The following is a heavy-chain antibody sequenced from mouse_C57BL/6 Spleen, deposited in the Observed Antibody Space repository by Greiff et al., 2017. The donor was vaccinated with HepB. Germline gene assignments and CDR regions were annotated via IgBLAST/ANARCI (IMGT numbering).Heavy chain of an antibody. V-gene: IGHV5-17*01. CDR1: GFTFSDYG. Sequence: EVMLVESGGGLVKPGGSLKLSCAASGFTFSDYGMHWVRQAPEKGLEWVAYISSGSSTIYYADTVKGRFTISRDNAKNTLFLQMTSLRSEDTAMYYCARSFITTVVAPDYWGQGTTLTVSS. D-gene: IGHD1-1*01. J-gene: IGHJ2*01. CDR2: ISSGSSTI. CDR3: ARSFITTVVAPDY.